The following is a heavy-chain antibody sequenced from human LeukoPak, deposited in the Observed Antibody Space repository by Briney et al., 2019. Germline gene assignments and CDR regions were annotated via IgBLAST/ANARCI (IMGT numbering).Heavy chain of an antibody. J-gene: IGHJ3*02. CDR2: INFDGGTT. CDR1: GFTFSNSW. CDR3: ARYQDGATYNDAFDI. V-gene: IGHV3-74*01. Sequence: GGSLRLSCAVSGFTFSNSWMHWVRQAPGKGLVWVSRINFDGGTTNYADSVKGRFTISRDNAKNTLYLQMNSLRAEDTAVYFCARYQDGATYNDAFDIWGQGTMVSVSS. D-gene: IGHD4/OR15-4a*01.